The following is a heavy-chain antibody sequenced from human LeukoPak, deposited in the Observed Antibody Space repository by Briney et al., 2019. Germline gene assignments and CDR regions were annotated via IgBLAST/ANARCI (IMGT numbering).Heavy chain of an antibody. D-gene: IGHD5-24*01. CDR3: ARSRDGYNYVGMDWFDP. CDR1: GGSISSGGYY. CDR2: IYYSGST. J-gene: IGHJ5*02. V-gene: IGHV4-31*03. Sequence: PSETLSLTCTVSGGSISSGGYYWSWIRQHPGKGLEWIGYIYYSGSTYYNPSLKSRVTISVDTSKNQFSLKLSPVTAADTAVYYCARSRDGYNYVGMDWFDPWGQGTLVTVSS.